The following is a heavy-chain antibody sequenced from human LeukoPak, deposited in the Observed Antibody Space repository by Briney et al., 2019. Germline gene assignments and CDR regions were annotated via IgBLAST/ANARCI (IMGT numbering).Heavy chain of an antibody. J-gene: IGHJ4*02. CDR1: GDSMTNYY. D-gene: IGHD2-15*01. Sequence: KASETLSLTCSVSGDSMTNYYWSWIRQPPGKGLEWIGYIYYSGATSYNPSLESRATISEDTSKNQFSLRLSSVTAADTAVYYCARSVVLYYFDYWGQGTLVTVSS. CDR2: IYYSGAT. V-gene: IGHV4-59*01. CDR3: ARSVVLYYFDY.